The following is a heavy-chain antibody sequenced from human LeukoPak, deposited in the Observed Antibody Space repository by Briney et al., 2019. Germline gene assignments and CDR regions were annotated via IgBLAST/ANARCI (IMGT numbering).Heavy chain of an antibody. D-gene: IGHD3-22*01. Sequence: PSETLSLTCTVSGYSISSGYYWDWIRQPPGKGLEWIGSIYHSGSTYYNPSLKSRVTISVDTSKNQFSLKLSSVTAADTAVYYCARDYYDSSGYAFDIWGQGTMVTVSS. V-gene: IGHV4-38-2*02. CDR2: IYHSGST. J-gene: IGHJ3*02. CDR3: ARDYYDSSGYAFDI. CDR1: GYSISSGYY.